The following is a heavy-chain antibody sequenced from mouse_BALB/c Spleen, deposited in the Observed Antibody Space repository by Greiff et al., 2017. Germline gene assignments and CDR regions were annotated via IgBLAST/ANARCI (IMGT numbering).Heavy chain of an antibody. CDR1: GFNIKDTY. V-gene: IGHV14-3*02. D-gene: IGHD2-13*01. CDR2: IDPANGNT. CDR3: ALLWGRYAMDY. Sequence: EVQLQQSGAELVKPGASVKLSCTASGFNIKDTYMHWVKQRPEQGLEWIGRIDPANGNTKYDPKFQGKATITADTSSNTAYLQLSSLTSEDTAVYYCALLWGRYAMDYWGQGTSVTVSS. J-gene: IGHJ4*01.